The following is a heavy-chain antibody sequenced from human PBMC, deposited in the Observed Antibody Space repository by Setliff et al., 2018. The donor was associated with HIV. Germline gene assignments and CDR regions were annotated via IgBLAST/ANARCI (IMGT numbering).Heavy chain of an antibody. D-gene: IGHD4-17*01. CDR2: INAGNGHT. CDR3: ARDLNSGDYPHWFDP. V-gene: IGHV1-3*01. Sequence: ASVKVSCKASGYTFTSYALHWVRQAPGQRLEWMGWINAGNGHTKYSQKFQGRVTITRDTSASTVYMELSSLRSGDTAVYYCARDLNSGDYPHWFDPWGQGTLVTVSS. J-gene: IGHJ5*02. CDR1: GYTFTSYA.